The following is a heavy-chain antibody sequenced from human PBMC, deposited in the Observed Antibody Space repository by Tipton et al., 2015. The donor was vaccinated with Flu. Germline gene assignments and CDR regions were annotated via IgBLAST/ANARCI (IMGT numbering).Heavy chain of an antibody. V-gene: IGHV3-53*01. CDR1: GFTVSSNY. CDR3: ARVLHEGLLDY. Sequence: GSLRLSCAASGFTVSSNYMSWVRQAPGKGLEWVSVIYSGGSTYYADSVKGRFTISRDNSKNTLYLQMNSLRAEDTAVYYCARVLHEGLLDYWGQGTLVTVSS. J-gene: IGHJ4*02. CDR2: IYSGGST.